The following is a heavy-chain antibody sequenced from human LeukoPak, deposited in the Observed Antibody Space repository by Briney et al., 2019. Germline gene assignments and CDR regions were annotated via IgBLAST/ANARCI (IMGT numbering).Heavy chain of an antibody. CDR3: AKDHPKEYTSGWYAPDY. D-gene: IGHD6-19*01. Sequence: GGSLRLSCAASGFTFSSYAMSWVRQAPGKGLEWVSLIKYDASDEYYADAVKGRFTISRDNSKNTLYLQMNSLRAEDTAVYYCAKDHPKEYTSGWYAPDYWGQRTLVTVSS. J-gene: IGHJ4*02. CDR1: GFTFSSYA. V-gene: IGHV3-30*02. CDR2: IKYDASDE.